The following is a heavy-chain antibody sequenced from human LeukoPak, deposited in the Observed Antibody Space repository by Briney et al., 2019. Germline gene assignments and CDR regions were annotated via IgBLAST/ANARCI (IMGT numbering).Heavy chain of an antibody. V-gene: IGHV3-23*01. D-gene: IGHD2-2*01. CDR3: AKDAAVVVPAARGWFDA. J-gene: IGHJ5*02. CDR2: VSASGASI. Sequence: PGGSLRLSCAASGLTFSSNAMRWVRQAPGKGLEWVSAVSASGASIYYADSVKGRFTISRDNSKNTLYLQMNSLRVEDTAIYYCAKDAAVVVPAARGWFDAWGQGTLVTVSS. CDR1: GLTFSSNA.